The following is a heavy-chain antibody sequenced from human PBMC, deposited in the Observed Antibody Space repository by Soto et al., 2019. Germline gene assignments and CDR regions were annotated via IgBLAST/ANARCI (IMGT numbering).Heavy chain of an antibody. J-gene: IGHJ4*02. Sequence: ASVKVSCKASGYTFTSYDINWVRQATGQGLEWMGWMNPNSGNTGYAQKFQGRVTMTRNTSIRTAYMERSSLNFEDTAVYYCARWDYYGSGSSDWGKGTLVTVP. CDR2: MNPNSGNT. V-gene: IGHV1-8*01. CDR3: ARWDYYGSGSSD. CDR1: GYTFTSYD. D-gene: IGHD3-10*01.